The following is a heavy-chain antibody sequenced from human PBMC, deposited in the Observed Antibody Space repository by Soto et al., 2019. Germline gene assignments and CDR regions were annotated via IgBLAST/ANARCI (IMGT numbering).Heavy chain of an antibody. J-gene: IGHJ5*02. CDR3: ARCPPGFAVAGNGWFDP. CDR2: INPSGGST. D-gene: IGHD6-19*01. CDR1: GYTFTSYY. Sequence: GASVKVSCKASGYTFTSYYMHWVRQAPGRGLEWMGIINPSGGSTSYAQKFQGRVTMTRDTSTSTVYMELSSLRSEDTAVYYCARCPPGFAVAGNGWFDPWGQGTLVTSPQ. V-gene: IGHV1-46*03.